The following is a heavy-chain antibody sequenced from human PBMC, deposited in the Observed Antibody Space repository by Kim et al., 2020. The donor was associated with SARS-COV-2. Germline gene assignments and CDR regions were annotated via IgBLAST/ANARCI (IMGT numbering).Heavy chain of an antibody. Sequence: SETLSLTCTVSGGSISSNYWSWIRQPAGKGLEYIGRIYTSGSTNYNPSLKSRVTMPVDTSKNQFSLNLSSVTAADTAMYYCARGSSQHGGIFDYWGQGTLVTVSS. CDR3: ARGSSQHGGIFDY. V-gene: IGHV4-4*07. CDR2: IYTSGST. J-gene: IGHJ4*02. D-gene: IGHD1-26*01. CDR1: GGSISSNY.